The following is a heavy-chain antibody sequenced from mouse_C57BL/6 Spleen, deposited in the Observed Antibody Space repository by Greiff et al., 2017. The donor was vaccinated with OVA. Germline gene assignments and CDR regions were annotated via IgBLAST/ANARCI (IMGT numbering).Heavy chain of an antibody. CDR3: AISAMDY. Sequence: VQLKQSGGGLVKPGGSLKLSCAASGFTFSDYGMHWVRQAPEKGLEWVAYISSGSSTIYYADTVKGRFTISRDNAKNTLFLQMTSLRSEDTAMYYCAISAMDYWGQGTSVTVSS. V-gene: IGHV5-17*01. CDR2: ISSGSSTI. J-gene: IGHJ4*01. CDR1: GFTFSDYG.